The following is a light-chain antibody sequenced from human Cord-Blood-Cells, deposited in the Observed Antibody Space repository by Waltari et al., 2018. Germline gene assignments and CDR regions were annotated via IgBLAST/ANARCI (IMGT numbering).Light chain of an antibody. J-gene: IGKJ2*01. CDR3: QQYYSTLVT. Sequence: DIVMTQSPDSLAVSLGERATINCKSSQSVLYSSNNKNYLAWYQQKPGQPPKLLIYWASTRESGVPDRFGGSGSGTDFTLTISSLQAEDVAVYYCQQYYSTLVTFGQGTKLEIK. V-gene: IGKV4-1*01. CDR1: QSVLYSSNNKNY. CDR2: WAS.